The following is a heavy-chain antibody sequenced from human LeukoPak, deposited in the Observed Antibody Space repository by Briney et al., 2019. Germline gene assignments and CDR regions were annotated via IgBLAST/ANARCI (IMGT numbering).Heavy chain of an antibody. D-gene: IGHD1-26*01. V-gene: IGHV4-4*07. J-gene: IGHJ4*02. CDR2: IHPSGSS. CDR3: ARDGNVERPYDS. CDR1: GGSISGYF. Sequence: SETLSLTCTVSGGSISGYFWSWIRQPAGKGLEWIGRIHPSGSSNYNPSLKGRLTMSVDMSKNQFSLNLSSVTAADTAVYLCARDGNVERPYDSWGQGTLVAVSP.